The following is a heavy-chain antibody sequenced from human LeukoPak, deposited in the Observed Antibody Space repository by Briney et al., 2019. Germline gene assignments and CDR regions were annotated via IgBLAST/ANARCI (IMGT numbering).Heavy chain of an antibody. CDR3: AKVRYSGSYYPLDY. CDR1: GFTFSNYA. D-gene: IGHD1-26*01. Sequence: GGSLRLSCAASGFTFSNYAMSWVRQAPGKGLEWVSAISASDGSTYYADSVKGRFTISRDNSKNTLYLQMNSLRAEDTAVYYCAKVRYSGSYYPLDYWGQGTLVTVSS. CDR2: ISASDGST. V-gene: IGHV3-23*01. J-gene: IGHJ4*02.